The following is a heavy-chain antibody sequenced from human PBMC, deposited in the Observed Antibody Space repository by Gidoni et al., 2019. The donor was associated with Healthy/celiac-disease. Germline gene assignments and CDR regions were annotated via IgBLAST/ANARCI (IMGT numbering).Heavy chain of an antibody. CDR2: IKQDGSEK. CDR1: GFTFSSYW. Sequence: EVQLVESGGGLVQPGGSLRLSCAASGFTFSSYWMSWVRQAPGKGLEWVANIKQDGSEKYYVDSVKGRFTISRDNAKNSLYLQMNSLRAEDTAVYYCARVYYDFWSGYYTWFDPWGQGTLVTVSS. V-gene: IGHV3-7*01. CDR3: ARVYYDFWSGYYTWFDP. D-gene: IGHD3-3*01. J-gene: IGHJ5*02.